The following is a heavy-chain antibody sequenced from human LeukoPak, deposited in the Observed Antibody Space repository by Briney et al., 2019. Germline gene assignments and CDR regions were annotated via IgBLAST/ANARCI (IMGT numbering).Heavy chain of an antibody. D-gene: IGHD3-10*01. CDR2: INHSGST. J-gene: IGHJ6*04. V-gene: IGHV4-34*01. CDR3: ARGGRYYGSGSYPYYYGMDV. Sequence: SETLSLTCAVYGGSFSGYYWSWIRQPPGKGLKWIGEINHSGSTNYNPSLKSRVTISVDTSKNQFSLKLSSVTAADTAVYYCARGGRYYGSGSYPYYYGMDVWGKGTTVTVSS. CDR1: GGSFSGYY.